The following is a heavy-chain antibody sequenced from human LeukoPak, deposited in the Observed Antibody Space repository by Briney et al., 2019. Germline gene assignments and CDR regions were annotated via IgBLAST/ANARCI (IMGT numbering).Heavy chain of an antibody. V-gene: IGHV3-53*01. CDR1: GFTVRNNY. CDR3: ARDAGGATLD. J-gene: IGHJ4*02. CDR2: IYSGGST. Sequence: GGSLRLSCAASGFTVRNNYMSWVRQAPGKGLEWVSVIYSGGSTYYADSVKGRFTISRDNAKNSLYLQMNSLRAEDTAVYYCARDAGGATLDWGQGTLVTVSS. D-gene: IGHD5-12*01.